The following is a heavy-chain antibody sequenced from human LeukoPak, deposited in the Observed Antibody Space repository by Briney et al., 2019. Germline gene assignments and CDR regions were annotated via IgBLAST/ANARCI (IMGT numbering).Heavy chain of an antibody. CDR1: GYTFTGYY. CDR3: ARAYYDSSGYWMNPDSYFDY. V-gene: IGHV1-2*02. D-gene: IGHD3-22*01. Sequence: GASVTVSCKASGYTFTGYYMHWVRQAPGQGLEWMGWINPNSGGTNYAQKFQGRVTMTRDTSTSTVYMELSSLRSEDTAVYYCARAYYDSSGYWMNPDSYFDYWGQGTLVTVSS. CDR2: INPNSGGT. J-gene: IGHJ4*02.